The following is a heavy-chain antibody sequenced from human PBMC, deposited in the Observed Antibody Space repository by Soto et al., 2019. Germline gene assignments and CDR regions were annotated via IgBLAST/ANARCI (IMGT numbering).Heavy chain of an antibody. CDR1: GFTFSNVW. CDR3: TPLALKYSSGWYEFSD. J-gene: IGHJ4*02. V-gene: IGHV3-15*07. CDR2: IKSKTDGGTT. D-gene: IGHD6-19*01. Sequence: EVQLVESGGGLVKPGGSLRLSCAASGFTFSNVWMNWVRQAPGKGLEWVGGIKSKTDGGTTDYAAPVTGRFTISRDASKNTLYLQMNSLKTEDTAVYYCTPLALKYSSGWYEFSDWGQGTLVTVSS.